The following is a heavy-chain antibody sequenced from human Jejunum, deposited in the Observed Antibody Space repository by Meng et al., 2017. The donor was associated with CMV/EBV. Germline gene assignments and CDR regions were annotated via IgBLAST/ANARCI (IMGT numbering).Heavy chain of an antibody. J-gene: IGHJ4*02. CDR1: GFTFSEYY. D-gene: IGHD7-27*01. CDR3: ARNWGPIDY. CDR2: ISSHGSSI. V-gene: IGHV3-11*01. Sequence: SCVAYGFTFSEYYLSWIRQAPGKGLEWVSYISSHGSSIYYADSVKGRFTVSRDNAKNSVYLQMNSLRAEDAAVYYCARNWGPIDYWGQGTLGTVSS.